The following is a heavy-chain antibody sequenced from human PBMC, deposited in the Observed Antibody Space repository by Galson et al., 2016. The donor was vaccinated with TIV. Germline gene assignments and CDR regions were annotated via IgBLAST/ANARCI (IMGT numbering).Heavy chain of an antibody. Sequence: SVKVSCKASGYTFTGYYMHWVRQAPGQGLEWMEWINPNSGGTNHAQKFQGWVTMTRDTSITTAYMELSRLKSDDTAVYYCAKIGQEHDAFDIWGQGTMVTVFS. CDR3: AKIGQEHDAFDI. J-gene: IGHJ3*02. V-gene: IGHV1-2*04. D-gene: IGHD1/OR15-1a*01. CDR1: GYTFTGYY. CDR2: INPNSGGT.